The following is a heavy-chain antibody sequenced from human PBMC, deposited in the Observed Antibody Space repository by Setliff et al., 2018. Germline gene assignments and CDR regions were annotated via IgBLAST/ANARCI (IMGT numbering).Heavy chain of an antibody. CDR3: ARAPGRNIRGDY. J-gene: IGHJ4*02. CDR2: IYYSGST. CDR1: GDSISSSRYY. D-gene: IGHD3-10*01. V-gene: IGHV4-39*07. Sequence: SETLSLTCTVSGDSISSSRYYWAWIRQPPGKGLEWIGNIYYSGSTYYNPSLKSRVTISVDTSKNQFSLKLKSVTAADTAVYYCARAPGRNIRGDYWGQGALVTVSS.